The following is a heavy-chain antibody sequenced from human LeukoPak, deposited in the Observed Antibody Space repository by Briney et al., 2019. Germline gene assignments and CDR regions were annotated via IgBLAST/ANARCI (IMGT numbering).Heavy chain of an antibody. V-gene: IGHV5-51*01. CDR1: GYSFTSYW. CDR2: IYPGDSDT. Sequence: GESLKISCKGSGYSFTSYWIGWVRQMPGKGLEWIGIIYPGDSDTRYSPSFQGEVTVSADKSISTAYLQWSSLKASDTAMYYCASSCYYYSHFDYWGQGTLVTVSS. J-gene: IGHJ4*02. CDR3: ASSCYYYSHFDY. D-gene: IGHD3-22*01.